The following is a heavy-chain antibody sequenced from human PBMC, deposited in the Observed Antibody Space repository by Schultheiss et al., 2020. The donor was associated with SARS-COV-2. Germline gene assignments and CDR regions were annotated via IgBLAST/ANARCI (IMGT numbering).Heavy chain of an antibody. CDR1: GYTFTGYY. J-gene: IGHJ6*02. CDR2: INPNSGGT. D-gene: IGHD1-7*01. Sequence: ASVKVSCKASGYTFTGYYMHWVRQAPGQGLEWMGWINPNSGGTNYAQKFQGRVTITADKSTSTAYMELSSLRSEDTAVYYCARAVTGTTNYYGMDVWGQGTTVTVSS. V-gene: IGHV1-2*02. CDR3: ARAVTGTTNYYGMDV.